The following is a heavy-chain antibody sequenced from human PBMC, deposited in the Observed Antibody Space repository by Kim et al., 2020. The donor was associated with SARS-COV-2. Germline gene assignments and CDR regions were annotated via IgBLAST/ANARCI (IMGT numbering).Heavy chain of an antibody. V-gene: IGHV3-74*01. D-gene: IGHD3-22*01. CDR3: VRRYYDSSGYYYFDN. J-gene: IGHJ4*02. CDR1: GFILINYW. CDR2: INGDGSST. Sequence: GRSLRLSCAASGFILINYWMHWVRQAPGKGLVWVSRINGDGSSTSYADSVKGRFTISRDSAKNTLYLQMNSLRVEDTALYYCVRRYYDSSGYYYFDNWGQGTPVTVSS.